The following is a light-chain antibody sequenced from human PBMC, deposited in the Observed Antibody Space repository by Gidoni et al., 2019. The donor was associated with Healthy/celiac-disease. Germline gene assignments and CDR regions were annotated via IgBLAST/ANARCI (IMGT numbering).Light chain of an antibody. CDR2: GAS. J-gene: IGKJ2*01. Sequence: TRSVSPGERATLSCRASQSVSSNLAWYQQKPGQAPRLLIYGASTRATAIPARFSGSGSGTEFTLTISSLQSEDFAVYYCQQYNNWPPYTFGQGTKLEIK. V-gene: IGKV3-15*01. CDR3: QQYNNWPPYT. CDR1: QSVSSN.